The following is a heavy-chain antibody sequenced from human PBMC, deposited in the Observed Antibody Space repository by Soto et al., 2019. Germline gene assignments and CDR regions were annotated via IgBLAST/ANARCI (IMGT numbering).Heavy chain of an antibody. D-gene: IGHD3-3*01. V-gene: IGHV1-8*01. CDR1: GYTFTSYD. CDR3: VVLGRLLPRGFYYSYMDV. Sequence: ASVKVSCKASGYTFTSYDINWVRQATGQGLEWMGWMNPNSGNTGYAQKFQGRVTMTRNTSISTAYMELSSLRSEDTAVYYCVVLGRLLPRGFYYSYMDVGGKGTTVTVPS. CDR2: MNPNSGNT. J-gene: IGHJ6*03.